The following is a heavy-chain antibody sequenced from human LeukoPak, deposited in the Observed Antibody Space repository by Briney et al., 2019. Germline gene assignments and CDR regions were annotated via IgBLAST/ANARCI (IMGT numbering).Heavy chain of an antibody. D-gene: IGHD6-13*01. CDR3: ARGRVSSSTWYSTYYYYFYMDV. CDR2: IDHTGIT. V-gene: IGHV4-59*01. Sequence: SETLSLTCTVSDDSITIYYWSWIRQPPGKGLEGVGYIDHTGITNYNTSLNSRVTISRETSNNHFSLGLSSPTAADTAVYFCARGRVSSSTWYSTYYYYFYMDVWGKGTTVTVSS. J-gene: IGHJ6*03. CDR1: DDSITIYY.